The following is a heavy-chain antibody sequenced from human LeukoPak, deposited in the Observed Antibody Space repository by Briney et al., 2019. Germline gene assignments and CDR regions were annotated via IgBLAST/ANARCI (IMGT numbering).Heavy chain of an antibody. J-gene: IGHJ4*02. CDR3: VKGKGIAVTSLDY. V-gene: IGHV3-64D*06. D-gene: IGHD6-19*01. CDR1: GFIFSNYA. CDR2: ISSNGGST. Sequence: GGSLRLSGSALGFIFSNYAMHWVRQAPGKGREYVSAISSNGGSTYYADSVKGRFTISRDNSKNTLYLQMSSLRAEDTAVYYCVKGKGIAVTSLDYWGQGTLVTVYS.